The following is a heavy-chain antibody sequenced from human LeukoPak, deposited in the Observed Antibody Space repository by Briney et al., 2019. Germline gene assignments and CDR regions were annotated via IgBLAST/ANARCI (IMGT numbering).Heavy chain of an antibody. CDR1: GFSLSTSGVG. CDR2: IYWNDDK. Sequence: KVSGPALVKPTQTLTLTCTFSGFSLSTSGVGVGWIRQPPGKALEWLALIYWNDDKRYSPSLKSRLTITKDTSKNQVVLTMTNMDPVDTATYYCAHSTLPRSYSSSPYYFDYWGQGTLVTVSS. CDR3: AHSTLPRSYSSSPYYFDY. D-gene: IGHD6-13*01. V-gene: IGHV2-5*01. J-gene: IGHJ4*02.